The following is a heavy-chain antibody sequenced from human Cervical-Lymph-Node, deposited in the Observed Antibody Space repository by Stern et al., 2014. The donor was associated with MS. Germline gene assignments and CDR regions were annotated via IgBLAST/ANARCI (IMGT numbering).Heavy chain of an antibody. D-gene: IGHD6-19*01. J-gene: IGHJ6*02. CDR3: AREVAGHRLGMMDV. V-gene: IGHV1-46*01. Sequence: VQLVESGAEVKKPGASVKVSCKASGYTFPSYYMHWGRQAPGQGLEWMGIINPSGGSTSYAQKFQGRVTMTRDRSTSTVYMELRSLRSEDTAVYYCAREVAGHRLGMMDVWGQGTTVTVSS. CDR2: INPSGGST. CDR1: GYTFPSYY.